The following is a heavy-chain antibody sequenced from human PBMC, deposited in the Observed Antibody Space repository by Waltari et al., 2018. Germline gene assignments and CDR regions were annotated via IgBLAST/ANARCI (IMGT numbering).Heavy chain of an antibody. V-gene: IGHV4-34*01. Sequence: QVQLQQWGAGLLKPSETLSLTCAVYGGSFSGYYWSWIRQPPGKGLEWIGEINHSGSTNYNPSRKSRVTISVDTSKNQFSLKLSSVTAADTAVYYCARGKFAKVAKMRHYYYYGMDVWGQGTMVTVSS. J-gene: IGHJ6*02. CDR2: INHSGST. CDR1: GGSFSGYY. CDR3: ARGKFAKVAKMRHYYYYGMDV. D-gene: IGHD5-12*01.